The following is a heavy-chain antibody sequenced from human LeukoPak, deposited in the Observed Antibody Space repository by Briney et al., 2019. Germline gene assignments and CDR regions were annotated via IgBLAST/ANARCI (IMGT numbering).Heavy chain of an antibody. V-gene: IGHV3-30-3*01. CDR1: GFTFSSYA. J-gene: IGHJ4*02. D-gene: IGHD1-14*01. CDR3: ARTEPRGDYFDY. CDR2: ISYDGSNK. Sequence: GGSLRLSCAASGFTFSSYAMHWVRQAPGKGLEWVAVISYDGSNKYYADSVKGRFTISRDNPKNTLYLQMNSLRAEDTAVYYCARTEPRGDYFDYWGQGTLVTVSS.